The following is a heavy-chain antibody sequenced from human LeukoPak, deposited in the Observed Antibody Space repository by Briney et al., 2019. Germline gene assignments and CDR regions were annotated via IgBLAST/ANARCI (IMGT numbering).Heavy chain of an antibody. CDR2: MNPNSGNT. J-gene: IGHJ6*02. Sequence: ASVKVSCKSSGYTFTTYGISWLRQAPGQGLEWMGWMNPNSGNTGYAQKFQGRVTMTRNTSISTAYMELSSLRSEDTAVYYCARALTYSGSYRRYYYYGMDVWGQGTTVTVSS. CDR1: GYTFTTYG. CDR3: ARALTYSGSYRRYYYYGMDV. D-gene: IGHD1-26*01. V-gene: IGHV1-8*02.